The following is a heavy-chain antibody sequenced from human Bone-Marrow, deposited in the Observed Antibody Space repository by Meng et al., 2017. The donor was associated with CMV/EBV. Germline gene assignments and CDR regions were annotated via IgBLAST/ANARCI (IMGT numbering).Heavy chain of an antibody. V-gene: IGHV4-34*01. J-gene: IGHJ5*02. Sequence: GPLRLSCTVYGGSLSGYFWTWIRQPPGKGLEWIGEINHGGSTNYNPSLKSRVTISLDTSKNQLSLKLTSVTAADTAVYYCARGNSDTSGYYGFKPWGQGTLVTVSS. CDR3: ARGNSDTSGYYGFKP. CDR1: GGSLSGYF. CDR2: INHGGST. D-gene: IGHD3-22*01.